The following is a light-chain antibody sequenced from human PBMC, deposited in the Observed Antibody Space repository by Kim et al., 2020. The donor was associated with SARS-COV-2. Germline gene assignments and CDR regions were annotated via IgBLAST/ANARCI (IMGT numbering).Light chain of an antibody. CDR3: QSYDSSLSGWV. J-gene: IGLJ3*02. CDR1: SSNIGADYD. V-gene: IGLV1-40*01. Sequence: RVTISCTGGSSNIGADYDVHWYQYLPGTVPKLLIYSNNNRPSGVPDRFSGSKSGTSASLAITGLQAEDEADYYCQSYDSSLSGWVFGGGTQLTVL. CDR2: SNN.